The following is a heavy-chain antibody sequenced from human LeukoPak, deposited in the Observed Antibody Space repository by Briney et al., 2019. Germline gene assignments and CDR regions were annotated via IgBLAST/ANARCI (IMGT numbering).Heavy chain of an antibody. D-gene: IGHD3-16*02. V-gene: IGHV1-69*13. CDR1: GGTFSSYA. Sequence: EASVKVSCKASGGTFSSYAISWVRQAPGQGLEWMGGIIPIFGTANYAQKFQGRVTITADESTSTAYMELSSLRSEDMAVYYCARGLSYGYFDCWGQGTLVTVSS. CDR2: IIPIFGTA. CDR3: ARGLSYGYFDC. J-gene: IGHJ4*02.